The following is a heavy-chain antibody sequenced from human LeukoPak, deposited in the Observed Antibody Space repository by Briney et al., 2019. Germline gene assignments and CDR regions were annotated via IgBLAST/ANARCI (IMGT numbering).Heavy chain of an antibody. J-gene: IGHJ6*03. CDR1: GFTFSDYY. V-gene: IGHV3-11*04. CDR2: ISSSGSTI. D-gene: IGHD1-26*01. Sequence: GGSLRLSCAASGFTFSDYYMSWIRQAPGKGLEWVSYISSSGSTIYYADSVKGRFTISRDNAKNSLYLQMDSLGPEDTAVYYCARDPYSGNYGTYYYYYMDVWGKGTTVTISS. CDR3: ARDPYSGNYGTYYYYYMDV.